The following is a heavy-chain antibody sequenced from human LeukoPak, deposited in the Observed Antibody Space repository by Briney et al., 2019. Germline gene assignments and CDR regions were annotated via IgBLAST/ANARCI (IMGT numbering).Heavy chain of an antibody. D-gene: IGHD6-13*01. CDR1: GYTFTSYG. CDR3: ARGYSSSWVPHCDY. Sequence: GASVKVSCKASGYTFTSYGISWVRQAPGQGLEWMGWTSAYNGNTNYAQKLQGRVTMTTDTSTSTAYMELRGLRSDDTAVYYCARGYSSSWVPHCDYWGQGTLVTVSS. CDR2: TSAYNGNT. V-gene: IGHV1-18*01. J-gene: IGHJ4*02.